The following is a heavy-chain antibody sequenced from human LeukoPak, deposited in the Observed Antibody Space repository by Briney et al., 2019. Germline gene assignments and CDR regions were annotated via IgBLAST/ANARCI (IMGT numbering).Heavy chain of an antibody. V-gene: IGHV3-23*01. CDR1: GFTFSSYA. J-gene: IGHJ6*02. D-gene: IGHD3-3*01. CDR3: AKPIFGVVTPHDGMDV. Sequence: PGGSLRLSCAASGFTFSSYAMSWVRQALGKGLEWVSAISGSGGSTYYADSVKGRFTISRDNSKNTLYLQMNSLRAEDTAVYYCAKPIFGVVTPHDGMDVWGQGTTVTVSS. CDR2: ISGSGGST.